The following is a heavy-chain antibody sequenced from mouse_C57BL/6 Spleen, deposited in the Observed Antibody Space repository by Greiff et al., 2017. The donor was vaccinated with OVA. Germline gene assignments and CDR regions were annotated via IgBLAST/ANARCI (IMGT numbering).Heavy chain of an antibody. CDR2: IDPSDSYT. D-gene: IGHD2-10*01. CDR1: GYTFTSYW. CDR3: ARWAYYDYDAMDY. Sequence: QVQLKQPGAELVMPGASVKLSCKASGYTFTSYWMHWVKQRPGQGLEWIGEIDPSDSYTNYNQKFKGKSTLTVDKSSSTAYMQLSSLTSEDSAVYYCARWAYYDYDAMDYWGQGTSVTVSS. V-gene: IGHV1-69*01. J-gene: IGHJ4*01.